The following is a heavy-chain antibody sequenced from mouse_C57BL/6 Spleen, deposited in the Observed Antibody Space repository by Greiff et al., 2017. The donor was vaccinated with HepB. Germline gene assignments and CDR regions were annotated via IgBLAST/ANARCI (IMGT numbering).Heavy chain of an antibody. V-gene: IGHV1-4*01. J-gene: IGHJ2*01. CDR3: ARCLGPYYFDY. Sequence: VQLVESGAELARPGASVKMSCKASGYTFTSYTMHWVKQRPGQGLEWIGYINPSSGYTKYNQKFKDKATLTADKSSSTAYMQLSSLTSEDSAVYYCARCLGPYYFDYWGQGTTLTVSS. D-gene: IGHD4-1*01. CDR1: GYTFTSYT. CDR2: INPSSGYT.